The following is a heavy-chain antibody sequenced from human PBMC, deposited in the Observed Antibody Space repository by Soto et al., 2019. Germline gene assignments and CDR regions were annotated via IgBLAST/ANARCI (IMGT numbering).Heavy chain of an antibody. J-gene: IGHJ4*02. CDR1: GYRFPDYH. D-gene: IGHD2-8*01. V-gene: IGHV1-2*04. CDR3: ARGGSHCTNGVCLGHY. Sequence: ASVKVSCKASGYRFPDYHIHWVRQAPGQGLEWLGRINPKSGGTSTAQKFQGWVTMTTDTSISTASMELTRLTSDDTAVYYCARGGSHCTNGVCLGHYWGQGTLVTVSS. CDR2: INPKSGGT.